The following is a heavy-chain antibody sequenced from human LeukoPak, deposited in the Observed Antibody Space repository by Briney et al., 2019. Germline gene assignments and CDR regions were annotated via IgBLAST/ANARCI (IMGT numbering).Heavy chain of an antibody. CDR2: IKQEGSEK. Sequence: GGSLRLSCAASGFSFSSYWMNWVRQAPGKGLEWVANIKQEGSEKYYVDSVKGRFTISRDNAKNSLYLQTNSLRGEDTAVYYCARGYYYGMDVWGQGTTVTVSS. J-gene: IGHJ6*02. CDR1: GFSFSSYW. CDR3: ARGYYYGMDV. V-gene: IGHV3-7*01.